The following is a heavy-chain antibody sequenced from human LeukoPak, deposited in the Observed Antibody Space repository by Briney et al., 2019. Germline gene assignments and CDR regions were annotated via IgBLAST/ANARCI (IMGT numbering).Heavy chain of an antibody. CDR1: GFIFSSYG. Sequence: GGSLRLSCAASGFIFSSYGMSWVRQAPGKGLEWVSSISGGGGSTYYADSVKGRFTISRDNSKTTLYLQLNSLTAKDTAVYYCAKWFSSAFLYYFDYWGQGTLVTVSS. D-gene: IGHD3-22*01. J-gene: IGHJ4*02. V-gene: IGHV3-23*01. CDR3: AKWFSSAFLYYFDY. CDR2: ISGGGGST.